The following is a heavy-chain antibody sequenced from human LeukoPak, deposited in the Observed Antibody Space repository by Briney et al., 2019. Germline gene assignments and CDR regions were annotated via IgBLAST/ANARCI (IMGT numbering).Heavy chain of an antibody. Sequence: GASVKVSCKASGYTFTGYYMHWARQAPGQGLEWMGWINPNSGGTNYAQKFQGRVTMTRDTSISTAYMELSRLRSDDTAVYYCARDQAVGPQRPYFDYWGQGTLVTVSS. D-gene: IGHD6-19*01. J-gene: IGHJ4*02. V-gene: IGHV1-2*02. CDR2: INPNSGGT. CDR3: ARDQAVGPQRPYFDY. CDR1: GYTFTGYY.